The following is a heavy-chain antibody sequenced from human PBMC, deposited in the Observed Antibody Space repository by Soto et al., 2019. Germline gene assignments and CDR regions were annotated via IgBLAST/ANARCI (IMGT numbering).Heavy chain of an antibody. CDR2: ISGSGGST. V-gene: IGHV3-23*01. CDR3: AKLATLTTAHYYYYMDV. D-gene: IGHD4-17*01. J-gene: IGHJ6*03. CDR1: GFTFSSYA. Sequence: EVQLLESGGGLVQPGGSLRLSCAASGFTFSSYAMSWVRQAPGKGLEWVSAISGSGGSTYYADSVKGRFTISRDNSKNTLYLQMNSLRAEDTAVYYCAKLATLTTAHYYYYMDVWGKGTPVTVSS.